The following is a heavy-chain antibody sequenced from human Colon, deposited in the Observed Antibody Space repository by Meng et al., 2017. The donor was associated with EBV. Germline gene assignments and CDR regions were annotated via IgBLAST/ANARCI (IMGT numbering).Heavy chain of an antibody. J-gene: IGHJ5*02. CDR2: IYYSGRT. CDR3: ATTKYDSGSYNWFDP. D-gene: IGHD3-10*01. V-gene: IGHV4-28*01. Sequence: QVQLQESGPGLVKPSDXLSLTCAVSGYSISSSTWWGWMRQPPGKGLEWIGYIYYSGRTYYNPPLKSRVTMSVDTSKNQFSLKLSSVTAADTALYYCATTKYDSGSYNWFDPWGQGTLVTVAS. CDR1: GYSISSSTW.